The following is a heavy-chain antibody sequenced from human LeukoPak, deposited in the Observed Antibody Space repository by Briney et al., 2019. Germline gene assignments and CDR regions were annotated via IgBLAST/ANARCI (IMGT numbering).Heavy chain of an antibody. J-gene: IGHJ4*02. CDR1: GYTLINYA. CDR2: ITGYDANT. D-gene: IGHD3-22*01. Sequence: ASVKVSCKTSGYTLINYAISWERQAPGQGLEWLGWITGYDANTKYAQKIQGRVTMTIDMSTSTAYMELRSLRSDDTAVYYCARDDPAYDRRGYYYYWGQGSLVTVSS. V-gene: IGHV1-18*01. CDR3: ARDDPAYDRRGYYYY.